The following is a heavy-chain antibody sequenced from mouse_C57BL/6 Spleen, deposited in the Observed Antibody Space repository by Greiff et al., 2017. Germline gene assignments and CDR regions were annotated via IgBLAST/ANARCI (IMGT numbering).Heavy chain of an antibody. CDR1: GFNIKDDY. Sequence: VQLKQSGAELVRPGASVKLSCTASGFNIKDDYMHWVKQRPEQGLEWIGWIDPENGDTEYDSKFQGKATMTADTSSNTAYLQLSSLTSEDTAVYYCYDGYSYYAVDYWGQGTSVTVSS. CDR3: YDGYSYYAVDY. CDR2: IDPENGDT. V-gene: IGHV14-4*01. J-gene: IGHJ4*01. D-gene: IGHD2-3*01.